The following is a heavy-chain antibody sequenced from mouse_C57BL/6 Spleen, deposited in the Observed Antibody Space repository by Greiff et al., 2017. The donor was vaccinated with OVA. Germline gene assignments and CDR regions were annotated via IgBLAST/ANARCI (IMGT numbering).Heavy chain of an antibody. CDR2: ISSGGSYT. Sequence: EVKLQESGGDLVKPGGSLKLSCAASGFTFSSYGMSWVRQTPDKRLEWVATISSGGSYTYYPDRVKGRFTISRDNAKNTLYLQMSSLKSEDTAMDDCARHYYDYGEYFDYWGQGTTRTVSS. CDR1: GFTFSSYG. J-gene: IGHJ2*01. CDR3: ARHYYDYGEYFDY. V-gene: IGHV5-6*01. D-gene: IGHD2-4*01.